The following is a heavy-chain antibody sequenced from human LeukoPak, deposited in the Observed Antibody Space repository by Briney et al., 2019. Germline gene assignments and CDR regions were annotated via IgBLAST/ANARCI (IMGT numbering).Heavy chain of an antibody. CDR3: ARESETSGWYDY. CDR2: ISGDGGST. CDR1: GFIFYNYA. Sequence: GSLRLSCSAPGFIFYNYAIHWVRQAPGKGLEWVSLISGDGGSTFYADSVRGRFTISRDNTRKSLSLQMSSLRSEDTALYYCARESETSGWYDYWGQGTLVTVSS. V-gene: IGHV3-43*02. J-gene: IGHJ4*02. D-gene: IGHD6-19*01.